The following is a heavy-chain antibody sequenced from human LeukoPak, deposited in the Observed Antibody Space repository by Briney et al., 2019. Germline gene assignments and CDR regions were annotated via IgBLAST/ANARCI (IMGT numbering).Heavy chain of an antibody. V-gene: IGHV3-7*03. CDR1: GFTFSSYW. Sequence: GGSLRLSCAASGFTFSSYWMNWARQAPGKGLEWVASINHNGNVNYYADSVKGRFTISRDNAKNSLYLQMNSLRAEDTALYYCAKDIGSSGGGYYFDYWGQGTLVTVSS. D-gene: IGHD6-13*01. CDR2: INHNGNVN. CDR3: AKDIGSSGGGYYFDY. J-gene: IGHJ4*02.